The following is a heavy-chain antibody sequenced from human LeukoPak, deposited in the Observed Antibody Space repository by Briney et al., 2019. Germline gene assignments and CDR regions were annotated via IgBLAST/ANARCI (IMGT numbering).Heavy chain of an antibody. Sequence: SETLSLTCTVSGYSISSGPYWGWIRQPPGKGLEWVGSIYLGETTYYNPSFKTRLTISVDRSKNQFFLKLSSVTAADTAVYYCGTNWSDFDYWGQGILVTVSS. J-gene: IGHJ4*02. CDR3: GTNWSDFDY. V-gene: IGHV4-38-2*02. CDR1: GYSISSGPY. D-gene: IGHD3-3*01. CDR2: IYLGETT.